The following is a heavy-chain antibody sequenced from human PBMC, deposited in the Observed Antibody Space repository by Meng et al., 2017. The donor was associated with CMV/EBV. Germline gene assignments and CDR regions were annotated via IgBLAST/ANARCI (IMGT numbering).Heavy chain of an antibody. V-gene: IGHV3-53*01. D-gene: IGHD3-22*01. J-gene: IGHJ4*02. CDR1: GFTVSSYY. CDR3: ATTASSGYYYYFNY. CDR2: IYSGGST. Sequence: GESLKISCAASGFTVSSYYMSWVRQAPGKGLEWVSVIYSGGSTYYADSVKGRFTISRDNSKNTLYLQMNSLRAEDTAVYYCATTASSGYYYYFNYWGQGTLVTVSS.